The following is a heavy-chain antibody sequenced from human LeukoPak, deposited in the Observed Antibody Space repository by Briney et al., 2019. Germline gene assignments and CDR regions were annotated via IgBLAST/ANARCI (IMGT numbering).Heavy chain of an antibody. CDR2: INPSGGST. D-gene: IGHD2-2*01. J-gene: IGHJ5*02. V-gene: IGHV1-46*03. Sequence: GASVEVSCKASGYTFTSYYMHWVRQAPGQGLEWMGIINPSGGSTSYAQKFQGRVTMTRDTSTSTVYMELSSLRSEDTAVYYCARDRVVVVPAAIIRDNWFDPWGQGTLVTVSS. CDR3: ARDRVVVVPAAIIRDNWFDP. CDR1: GYTFTSYY.